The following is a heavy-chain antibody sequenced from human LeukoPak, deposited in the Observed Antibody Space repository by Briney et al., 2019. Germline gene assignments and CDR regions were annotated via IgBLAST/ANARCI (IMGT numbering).Heavy chain of an antibody. CDR2: ISSSSSTI. Sequence: GGSLRLSCAASGFTFSSYSMNWVRQAPGKGLEWVSYISSSSSTIYYADSVKGRFTISRDNAKNSLYLQMNSLRAEDTAVYYCARAGCSGGSCYKTTFDIWGQGTMVTVSS. V-gene: IGHV3-48*04. CDR1: GFTFSSYS. CDR3: ARAGCSGGSCYKTTFDI. D-gene: IGHD2-15*01. J-gene: IGHJ3*02.